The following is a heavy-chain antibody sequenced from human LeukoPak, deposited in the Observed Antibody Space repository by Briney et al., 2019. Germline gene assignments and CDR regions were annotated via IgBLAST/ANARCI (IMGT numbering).Heavy chain of an antibody. CDR3: ARGRIAVAGTSAY. D-gene: IGHD6-19*01. Sequence: SVKVSCKASGGTFSSYAISWVRQAPGQGLEWMGRIIPILGIANYAQKFQGRVTITADKSTSTAYMELSSLRFEDTAVYYCARGRIAVAGTSAYWGQGTLVTVSS. V-gene: IGHV1-69*04. J-gene: IGHJ4*02. CDR1: GGTFSSYA. CDR2: IIPILGIA.